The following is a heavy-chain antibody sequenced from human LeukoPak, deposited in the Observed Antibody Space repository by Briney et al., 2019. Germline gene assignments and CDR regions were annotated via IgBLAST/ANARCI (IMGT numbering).Heavy chain of an antibody. CDR2: ITPTSNTI. D-gene: IGHD5-18*01. J-gene: IGHJ4*02. V-gene: IGHV3-48*02. Sequence: GGSLRLSCAASGFTFSAYCMNWVRQAPGKGLEWLSYITPTSNTIHYADSVKGRFTISRDNAKNSLYLQMNSLRDEDTAMYYCARDSPSYTYGRLDCWGRGVLVTVAS. CDR1: GFTFSAYC. CDR3: ARDSPSYTYGRLDC.